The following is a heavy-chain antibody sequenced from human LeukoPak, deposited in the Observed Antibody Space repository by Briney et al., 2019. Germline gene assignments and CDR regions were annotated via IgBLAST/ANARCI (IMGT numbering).Heavy chain of an antibody. CDR3: AIGPAAAGTFDF. D-gene: IGHD6-13*01. J-gene: IGHJ4*02. Sequence: ASVKVSCKASGYTFTSYYMHWVRQAPGQGLEWMRRINPNTGGTNYAQNFQGRVTMTGDTSISTAYMELTRLTSDDTAKYYCAIGPAAAGTFDFWGQGTLVTVSS. CDR2: INPNTGGT. CDR1: GYTFTSYY. V-gene: IGHV1-2*06.